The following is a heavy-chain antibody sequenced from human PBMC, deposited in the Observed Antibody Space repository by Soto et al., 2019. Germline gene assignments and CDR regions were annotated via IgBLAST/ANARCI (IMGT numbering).Heavy chain of an antibody. V-gene: IGHV1-8*01. Sequence: ASVKVSCKASGYTFTSYDINWVRQATGQGLEWMGWMNPNSGNTGYAQKFQGRVTMTRNTSISTAYMELSSLRSEDTAVYYCESSWSGETYYYGSRSMDVWGKGTTVTVSS. CDR2: MNPNSGNT. D-gene: IGHD3-10*01. J-gene: IGHJ6*03. CDR3: ESSWSGETYYYGSRSMDV. CDR1: GYTFTSYD.